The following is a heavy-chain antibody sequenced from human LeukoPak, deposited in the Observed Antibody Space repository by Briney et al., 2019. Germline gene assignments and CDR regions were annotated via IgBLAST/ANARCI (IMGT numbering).Heavy chain of an antibody. Sequence: PGGSLRLSCAASGFTFSSYAMHWVRQAPGKGLEWVAVISYDGSNKYYADSVKGRFTISRDNSENTLYLQMNSLRAEDTAVYYCAREGSLRGYSYGPGSYFDYWGQGTLVTVSS. CDR2: ISYDGSNK. CDR3: AREGSLRGYSYGPGSYFDY. J-gene: IGHJ4*02. CDR1: GFTFSSYA. V-gene: IGHV3-30*04. D-gene: IGHD5-18*01.